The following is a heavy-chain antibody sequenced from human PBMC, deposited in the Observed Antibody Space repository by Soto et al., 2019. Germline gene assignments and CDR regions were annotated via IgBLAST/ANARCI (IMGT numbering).Heavy chain of an antibody. CDR1: GINFSSHW. J-gene: IGHJ5*02. CDR3: ARVPLRLGGWSTAHNWCDP. CDR2: INSDGSST. D-gene: IGHD2-15*01. V-gene: IGHV3-74*01. Sequence: GXPNRHSGTAPGINFSSHWRHWIRQAKGKRLVWVSRINSDGSSTGYADSVKGRFTISRDNAKNTLYLQMNSLRAEDTAVYYCARVPLRLGGWSTAHNWCDPWGQGPWVTGSS.